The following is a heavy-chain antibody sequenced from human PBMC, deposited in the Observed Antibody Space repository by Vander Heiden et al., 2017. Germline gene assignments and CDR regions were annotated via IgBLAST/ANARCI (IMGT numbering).Heavy chain of an antibody. D-gene: IGHD2-15*01. Sequence: QVQLVQSGAEVKKPVASVKVSCKASGYTFTSYGISGWRQAPGQGLEWMGWISAYNGNTNYAQKLQGRVTMTTDTSTSTAYMELRSLRSDDTAVYYCARDLVKLGYCSGGSCFEFDYWGQGTLVTVSS. J-gene: IGHJ4*02. V-gene: IGHV1-18*01. CDR3: ARDLVKLGYCSGGSCFEFDY. CDR1: GYTFTSYG. CDR2: ISAYNGNT.